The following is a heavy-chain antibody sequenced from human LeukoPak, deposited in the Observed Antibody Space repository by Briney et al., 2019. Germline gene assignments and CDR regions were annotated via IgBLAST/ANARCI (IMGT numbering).Heavy chain of an antibody. CDR2: INHSGST. CDR1: GGSFSGYY. D-gene: IGHD3-9*01. J-gene: IGHJ5*02. Sequence: KPSETLSLTCAVYGGSFSGYYWSWIRQPPGKGLEWVGEINHSGSTNYNPSLKSRVTISVDTSKKQFSLKLSSVTAAGTAVYYCARAQKLRYFDWSPGWFDPWGQGTLVTVSS. CDR3: ARAQKLRYFDWSPGWFDP. V-gene: IGHV4-34*01.